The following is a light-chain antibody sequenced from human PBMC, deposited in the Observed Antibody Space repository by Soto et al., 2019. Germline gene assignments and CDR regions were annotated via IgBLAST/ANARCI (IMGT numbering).Light chain of an antibody. J-gene: IGLJ2*01. CDR2: DVS. CDR1: SNDVGGYNY. V-gene: IGLV2-11*01. Sequence: QSVLTQPRSVSGSPGQSVTISCTGTSNDVGGYNYVSWYQQNPGKAPKLMIYDVSKRPSGVPDRFSGSKSDNTASLTISGLQAEDEADYYCCSYAGTSTFVVFGGGTKLTVL. CDR3: CSYAGTSTFVV.